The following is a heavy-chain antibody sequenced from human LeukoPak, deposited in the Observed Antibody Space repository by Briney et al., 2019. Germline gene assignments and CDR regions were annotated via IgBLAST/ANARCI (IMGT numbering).Heavy chain of an antibody. Sequence: SETLSLTCTLSGGSISSSSYYWGWIRQPPGKGLEWFGSIYYSGSTYYNPSLKSRVTISVDTSKNQFSLKLSSVTAADTAVYYCARVVQITFGGVIVIRAFDIWGQGTMVTVSS. CDR2: IYYSGST. CDR1: GGSISSSSYY. V-gene: IGHV4-39*07. D-gene: IGHD3-16*02. CDR3: ARVVQITFGGVIVIRAFDI. J-gene: IGHJ3*02.